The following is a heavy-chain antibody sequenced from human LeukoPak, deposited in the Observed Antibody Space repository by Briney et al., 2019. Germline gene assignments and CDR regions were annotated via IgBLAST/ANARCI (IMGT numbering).Heavy chain of an antibody. Sequence: GGSLRLSCAASGFTFSSYAMSWVRQAPGKGLEWVSAISGSGGSTYYADSVKGRFTISRDNSKNTLYLQMSSLRAEDTAVYYCANTADYDILTGYLDYWGQGTLVTVSS. J-gene: IGHJ4*02. D-gene: IGHD3-9*01. CDR1: GFTFSSYA. CDR2: ISGSGGST. CDR3: ANTADYDILTGYLDY. V-gene: IGHV3-23*01.